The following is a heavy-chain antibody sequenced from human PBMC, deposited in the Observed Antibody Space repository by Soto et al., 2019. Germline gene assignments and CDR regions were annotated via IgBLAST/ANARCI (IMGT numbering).Heavy chain of an antibody. Sequence: PGGSVRLTCAASEVAVSRRAMRGFRLALVKGLEYVSAITRNGDSTTYASSVRGRFNVSRDNSKNALYLQMGSLRAEDMAVYYCGRGSEVWFGELWQWGQGTLVTVSS. V-gene: IGHV3-64*01. D-gene: IGHD3-10*01. CDR2: ITRNGDST. CDR1: EVAVSRRA. J-gene: IGHJ4*02. CDR3: GRGSEVWFGELWQ.